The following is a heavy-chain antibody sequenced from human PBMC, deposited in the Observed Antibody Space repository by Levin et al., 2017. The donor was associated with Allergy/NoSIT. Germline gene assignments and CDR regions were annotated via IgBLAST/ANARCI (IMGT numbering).Heavy chain of an antibody. CDR3: ARQLGSGSDYPLDY. D-gene: IGHD3-10*01. CDR1: GYSFTNYW. V-gene: IGHV5-10-1*01. J-gene: IGHJ4*02. Sequence: GESLKISCKGSGYSFTNYWISWVRQMPGKGLEWMGKIDPSDSYTNYSPSFQGHVTISADKSINTAYLQWSSLKASDTAMYYCARQLGSGSDYPLDYWGQGTLVTVSS. CDR2: IDPSDSYT.